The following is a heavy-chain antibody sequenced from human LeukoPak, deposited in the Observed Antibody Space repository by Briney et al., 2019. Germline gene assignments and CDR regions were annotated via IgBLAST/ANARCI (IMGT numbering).Heavy chain of an antibody. D-gene: IGHD2-15*01. CDR1: GFTFSSYA. CDR3: AKDGLLLPGSVVVVAATLDY. CDR2: ISGSGGST. V-gene: IGHV3-23*01. J-gene: IGHJ4*02. Sequence: HSGGSLRLSCAASGFTFSSYAMSWVRQAPGKGLEWVSAISGSGGSTCYADSVKGRFTISRDNSKNTLYLQMNSLRAEDTAVYYCAKDGLLLPGSVVVVAATLDYWGQGTLVTVSS.